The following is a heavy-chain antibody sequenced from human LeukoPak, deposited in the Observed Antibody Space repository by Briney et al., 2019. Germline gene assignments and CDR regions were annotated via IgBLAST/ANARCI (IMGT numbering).Heavy chain of an antibody. Sequence: SETLSLTCAVSGGSISSGGYYWSWIRQHPGKGLEWIGYIYYSGSTYYNPSLKSRVTISVDTSKNQFSLKLSSVTAADTAVYYCARANQWELLFDYWGQGTLVTVSS. V-gene: IGHV4-31*11. CDR2: IYYSGST. D-gene: IGHD1-26*01. J-gene: IGHJ4*02. CDR3: ARANQWELLFDY. CDR1: GGSISSGGYY.